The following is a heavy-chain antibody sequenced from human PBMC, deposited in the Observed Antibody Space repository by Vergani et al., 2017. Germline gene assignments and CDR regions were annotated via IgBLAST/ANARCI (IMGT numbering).Heavy chain of an antibody. Sequence: QVQLVETGGGVVQPGGSLRLYCATSGFSFNTYGAHWVRQAPGKGLEWVVGISFDGTNEYYPDLVKGRFTISRDIAKNTLYLQVRSLRLEDTGVYHCVRVRGLCAGGRCYTEAWDYWGQGTPVTVSS. CDR2: ISFDGTNE. V-gene: IGHV3-30*03. D-gene: IGHD2-2*02. CDR1: GFSFNTYG. CDR3: VRVRGLCAGGRCYTEAWDY. J-gene: IGHJ4*02.